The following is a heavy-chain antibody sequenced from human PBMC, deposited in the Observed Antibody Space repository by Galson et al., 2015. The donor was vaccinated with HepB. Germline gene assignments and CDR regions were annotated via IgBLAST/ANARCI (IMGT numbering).Heavy chain of an antibody. CDR3: ARVRTTLVREVITNNWFDS. J-gene: IGHJ5*01. Sequence: SLRLSCAASGFTFSSYAMHWVRQAPGKGLEWVAVISYDGSNKYYADSVKGRFTISRDNSKNTLYLQMNSLGAEDTAVYYCARVRTTLVREVITNNWFDSWGQGTLVTVSS. CDR2: ISYDGSNK. V-gene: IGHV3-30-3*01. CDR1: GFTFSSYA. D-gene: IGHD3-10*01.